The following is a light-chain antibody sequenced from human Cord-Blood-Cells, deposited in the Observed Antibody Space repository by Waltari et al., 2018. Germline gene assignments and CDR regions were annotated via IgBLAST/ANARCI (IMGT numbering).Light chain of an antibody. V-gene: IGLV2-23*01. CDR1: SSDVGSYNL. Sequence: QSALTQPASVSGSPGQSITISCTGTSSDVGSYNLVSWYQQHPGKAPKFMIYAGSKRPSGVSNRFSGSKSGTTASLTISGLQAEDEADYYCCSYAGSSTWVFGGGTKLTVL. CDR3: CSYAGSSTWV. CDR2: AGS. J-gene: IGLJ3*02.